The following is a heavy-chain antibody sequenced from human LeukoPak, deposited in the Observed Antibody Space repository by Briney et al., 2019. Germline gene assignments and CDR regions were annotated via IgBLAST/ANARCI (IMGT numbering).Heavy chain of an antibody. Sequence: ASVKVSCKASGYTFTGYYMHWVRQAPGQGLEWMGWINPNSGGTDYAQKFQGRVTMTRDTSISTAYMELSRQRSDDTAVYYCARVAGNAGLGAFDIWGQGTIVTVSS. V-gene: IGHV1-2*02. CDR2: INPNSGGT. J-gene: IGHJ3*02. D-gene: IGHD4-23*01. CDR1: GYTFTGYY. CDR3: ARVAGNAGLGAFDI.